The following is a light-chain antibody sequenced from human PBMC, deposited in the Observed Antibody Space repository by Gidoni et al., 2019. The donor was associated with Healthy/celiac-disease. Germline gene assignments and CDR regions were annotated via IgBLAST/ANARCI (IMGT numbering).Light chain of an antibody. J-gene: IGLJ2*01. CDR2: EVS. CDR3: SSYTSSSTLV. CDR1: SNHVGGYNY. V-gene: IGLV2-14*01. Sequence: QSALTQPASVSGSPGQSITISCTGTSNHVGGYNYVSWYPQHPGKGPKHMNYEVSNRPSGVSNRCSGSKSGNTASLTISGLQAEDEADYYCSSYTSSSTLVFGGGTKLTVL.